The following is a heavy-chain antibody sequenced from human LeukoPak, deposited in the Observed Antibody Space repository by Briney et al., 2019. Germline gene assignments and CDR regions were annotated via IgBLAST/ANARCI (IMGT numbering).Heavy chain of an antibody. D-gene: IGHD3-22*01. CDR2: IKQDGSEK. Sequence: PGGSLRLSCAASGFTFSSYWMSWVRQAPGKGLEWVANIKQDGSEKYYVDSVKGRFTISRDNAKNSLYLQMNSLRAEDTAVYYCARETPSDYYDSSGYPRAAVAFDIWGQGTMVTVSS. CDR1: GFTFSSYW. CDR3: ARETPSDYYDSSGYPRAAVAFDI. V-gene: IGHV3-7*01. J-gene: IGHJ3*02.